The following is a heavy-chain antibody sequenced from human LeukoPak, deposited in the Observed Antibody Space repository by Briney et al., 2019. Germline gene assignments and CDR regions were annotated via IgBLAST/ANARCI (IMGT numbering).Heavy chain of an antibody. CDR3: ARHECGGDCYYWFDP. CDR1: GGTFSSYA. V-gene: IGHV1-69*06. J-gene: IGHJ5*02. Sequence: SVKVSCKASGGTFSSYAISWVRQAPGQGLEWMGGIIPIFGTANYAQKFQGRVTITADKSTSTAYMELSSLRSEDTAVYYRARHECGGDCYYWFDPWGQGTLVTVSS. CDR2: IIPIFGTA. D-gene: IGHD2-21*02.